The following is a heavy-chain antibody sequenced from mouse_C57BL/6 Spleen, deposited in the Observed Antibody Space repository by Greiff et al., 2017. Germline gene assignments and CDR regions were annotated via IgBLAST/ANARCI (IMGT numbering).Heavy chain of an antibody. CDR3: ARGYDYDEDWYFDV. CDR1: GYTFTSYW. Sequence: QVQLQQPGAELVKPGASVKLSCKASGYTFTSYWMHWVKQRPGRGLEWIGRIDPYSGGAKYNEKFKSKATLTVDKPSSTAYMQLSSLTSEDSAVYYCARGYDYDEDWYFDVWGTGTTVTVSS. D-gene: IGHD2-4*01. CDR2: IDPYSGGA. V-gene: IGHV1-72*01. J-gene: IGHJ1*03.